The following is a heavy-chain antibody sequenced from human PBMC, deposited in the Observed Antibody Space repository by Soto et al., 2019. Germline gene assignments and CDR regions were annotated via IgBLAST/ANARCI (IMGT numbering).Heavy chain of an antibody. D-gene: IGHD3-22*01. V-gene: IGHV1-3*01. J-gene: IGHJ5*02. CDR3: AREDYDSSGHGWFDP. Sequence: ASVKVSCKASGYTFTSYAMHWVRQAPGQRLEWMGWINAGNGNTKYSQKFQGRVTITRDTSASTAYMELSSLRSEDTAVYYCAREDYDSSGHGWFDPWGQGTLVTVSS. CDR1: GYTFTSYA. CDR2: INAGNGNT.